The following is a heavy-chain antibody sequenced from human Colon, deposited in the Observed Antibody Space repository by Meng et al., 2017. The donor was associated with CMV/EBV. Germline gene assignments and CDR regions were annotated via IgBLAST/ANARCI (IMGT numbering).Heavy chain of an antibody. D-gene: IGHD3-16*01. CDR2: FYYSGST. V-gene: IGHV4-59*01. CDR1: GGSITSYY. Sequence: QVQLQESGPGLVKPSETLSLTCTVSGGSITSYYLSWIRQPPGKGLEWIGYFYYSGSTNYNPSLKSRVTISVDTSKNQLSLKLSSVTAADTAVYYCATGGTNWFDPWGQGTLVTGSS. CDR3: ATGGTNWFDP. J-gene: IGHJ5*02.